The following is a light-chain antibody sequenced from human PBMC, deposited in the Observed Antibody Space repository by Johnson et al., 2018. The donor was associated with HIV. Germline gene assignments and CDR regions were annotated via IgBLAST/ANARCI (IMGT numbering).Light chain of an antibody. J-gene: IGLJ1*01. CDR1: SSNIGNNY. CDR2: DNN. Sequence: QSILTQPPSVSAAPGQKVTISCSGSSSNIGNNYVSWYQQLPGTAPKLLIYDNNRRPSGIPDRFSGSKSGSLATLGITGLQTGDEADYYCGTWDTRLRTGFFGTGTKVTVL. V-gene: IGLV1-51*01. CDR3: GTWDTRLRTGF.